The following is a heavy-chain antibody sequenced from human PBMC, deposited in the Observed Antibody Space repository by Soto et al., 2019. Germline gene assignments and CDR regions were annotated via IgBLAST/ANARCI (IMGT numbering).Heavy chain of an antibody. CDR3: ASGLCGSSTSCNNHNYYYGMDV. Sequence: GASVKVSCKASGYTFTSYGISWVRQAPGQGLEWMGWISAYNGNTNYAQKLQGRVTMTTDTSTSTAYMERRSLRSDDTAGYYCASGLCGSSTSCNNHNYYYGMDVWGQGTTVTVSS. J-gene: IGHJ6*02. V-gene: IGHV1-18*04. CDR1: GYTFTSYG. CDR2: ISAYNGNT. D-gene: IGHD2-2*01.